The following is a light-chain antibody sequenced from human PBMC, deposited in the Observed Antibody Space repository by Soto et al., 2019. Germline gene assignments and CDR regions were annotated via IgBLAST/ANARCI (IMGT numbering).Light chain of an antibody. Sequence: QAVVTQSSSASASLGSSVKLTCILSSGHSTYIIAWHQQQPGKAPRFLMTLDRSGSYNRGSGVPDRFSGSNSGADRYPPISNPQGEDEGDYYCETWYSNTHKVFGGGTQLTVL. CDR2: LDRSGSY. J-gene: IGLJ3*02. CDR3: ETWYSNTHKV. V-gene: IGLV4-60*02. CDR1: SGHSTYI.